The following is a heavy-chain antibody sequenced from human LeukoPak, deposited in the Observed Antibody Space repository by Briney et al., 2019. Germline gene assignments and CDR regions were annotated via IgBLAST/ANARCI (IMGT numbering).Heavy chain of an antibody. CDR3: ASSAYYYDSSGYLYYFDY. D-gene: IGHD3-22*01. Sequence: ASVKVSCKASGYTFTSYGISWVRQAPGQGPEWMGWISAYNGNTNYAQKLQGRVTMTTDASTSTAYMELRSLRSDDTAVYYCASSAYYYDSSGYLYYFDYWGQGTLVTVSS. CDR2: ISAYNGNT. J-gene: IGHJ4*02. CDR1: GYTFTSYG. V-gene: IGHV1-18*01.